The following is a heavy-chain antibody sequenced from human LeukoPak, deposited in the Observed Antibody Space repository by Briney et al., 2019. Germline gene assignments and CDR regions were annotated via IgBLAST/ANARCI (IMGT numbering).Heavy chain of an antibody. CDR2: IYYSGST. Sequence: SETLSLTCTVSGGSISSYYWSWIRQPPGKGPEWIGYIYYSGSTNYNPSLKSRVTISVDTSKNQFSLKLSSVTAADTAVYYCARGVVGAIDYWGQGTLVTVSS. CDR1: GGSISSYY. J-gene: IGHJ4*02. D-gene: IGHD1-26*01. CDR3: ARGVVGAIDY. V-gene: IGHV4-59*01.